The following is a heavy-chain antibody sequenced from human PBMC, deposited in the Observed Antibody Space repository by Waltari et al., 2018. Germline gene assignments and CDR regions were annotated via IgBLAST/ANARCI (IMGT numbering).Heavy chain of an antibody. Sequence: QVQLQESGPGLVKPSETLSLTCAVSGYSISSGYYWGWIRQPPGKGLEWIGSIYHSGSTSYNPSLKSRVTISVDTSKNQFSLKLSSVTAADTAVYYCARLTGYGDYAGFDYWGQGTLVTVSS. V-gene: IGHV4-38-2*01. CDR3: ARLTGYGDYAGFDY. D-gene: IGHD4-17*01. J-gene: IGHJ4*02. CDR1: GYSISSGYY. CDR2: IYHSGST.